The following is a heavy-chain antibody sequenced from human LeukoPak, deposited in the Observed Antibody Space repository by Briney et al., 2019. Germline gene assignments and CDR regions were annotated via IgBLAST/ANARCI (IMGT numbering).Heavy chain of an antibody. CDR3: ARDLCSWIQLCPLDY. D-gene: IGHD5-18*01. CDR2: IKQDGSEK. V-gene: IGHV3-7*01. J-gene: IGHJ4*02. CDR1: GFTFSSYW. Sequence: GGSLRLSCAASGFTFSSYWMSWVRQAPGKGLEWVASIKQDGSEKYYVDSVKGRFTISRDNAKNSLYLQMNSLRAEDTAVYYCARDLCSWIQLCPLDYWGQGTLVTVSS.